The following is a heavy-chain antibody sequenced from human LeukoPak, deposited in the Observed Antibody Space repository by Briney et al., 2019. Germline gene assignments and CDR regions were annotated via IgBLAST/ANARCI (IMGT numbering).Heavy chain of an antibody. J-gene: IGHJ4*02. CDR3: AKRGGWSYFDS. CDR1: GFTFRSYA. Sequence: GGSLRLSCVASGFTFRSYAMNWVRRAPGKGLEWVSFINSGGADTFYADSVKGRFAISRDNSKSTLYLHMNSLRPDDTAVYYCAKRGGWSYFDSWGQGTLVTVSS. CDR2: INSGGADT. V-gene: IGHV3-23*01. D-gene: IGHD3-16*01.